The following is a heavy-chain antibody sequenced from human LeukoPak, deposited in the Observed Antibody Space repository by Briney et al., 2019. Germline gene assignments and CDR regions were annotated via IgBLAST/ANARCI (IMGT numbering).Heavy chain of an antibody. CDR1: GFTFSSYS. D-gene: IGHD3-22*01. J-gene: IGHJ4*02. V-gene: IGHV3-21*04. CDR2: ISSSSSYI. CDR3: AKRMDSSGYLSRSYDY. Sequence: PGGSLRLSCAASGFTFSSYSMNWVRQAPGKGLEWVSSISSSSSYIYYADSVKGRFTISRDNAKNTLYLQMNSLRAEDTAVYYCAKRMDSSGYLSRSYDYWGQGTLVTVSS.